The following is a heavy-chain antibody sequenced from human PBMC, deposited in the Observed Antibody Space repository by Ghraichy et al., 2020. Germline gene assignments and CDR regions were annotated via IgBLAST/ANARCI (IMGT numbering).Heavy chain of an antibody. J-gene: IGHJ2*01. CDR1: GGSISKYY. Sequence: SQTLSLTCTVSGGSISKYYWSWIRQPPGKGLEWIGYLSYSGSTYYNPSLKSRVSISVDTSKNQFSLRLTSVTAADTAVYYCARSAPRQISWYLDLWGRGTLVTVSS. CDR2: LSYSGST. CDR3: ARSAPRQISWYLDL. V-gene: IGHV4-59*08.